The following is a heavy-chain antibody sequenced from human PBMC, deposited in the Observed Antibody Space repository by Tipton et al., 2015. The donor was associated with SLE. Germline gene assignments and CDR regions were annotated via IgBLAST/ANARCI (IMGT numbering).Heavy chain of an antibody. Sequence: TLSLTCTVSGGSVSSGGYYWSWIRQHPGKGLEWIGYIYNTVNTYYNPSLTSRVTISDDTSKNQFSLTLSSVTAADTAIYYCAREDTPNGRMISSGGDPVSAFDMWGQGTVVSVSS. CDR1: GGSVSSGGYY. CDR2: IYNTVNT. CDR3: AREDTPNGRMISSGGDPVSAFDM. D-gene: IGHD3-16*01. J-gene: IGHJ3*02. V-gene: IGHV4-31*03.